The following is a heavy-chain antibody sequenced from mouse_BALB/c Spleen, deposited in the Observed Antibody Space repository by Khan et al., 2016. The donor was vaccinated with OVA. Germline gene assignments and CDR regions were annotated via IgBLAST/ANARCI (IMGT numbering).Heavy chain of an antibody. J-gene: IGHJ1*01. V-gene: IGHV9-3-1*01. CDR2: INTYTGEP. D-gene: IGHD2-14*01. CDR3: ARRNYRYDRHVDV. Sequence: QIQLVQSGPELKKPGETVKISCKASGYTFTNYGMNWVKQAPGKGLKWMGWINTYTGEPTYGDDFKGRFAFSLETSAHTAYWQIDNLKNEDAATDFCARRNYRYDRHVDVGGAGTTVTVSS. CDR1: GYTFTNYG.